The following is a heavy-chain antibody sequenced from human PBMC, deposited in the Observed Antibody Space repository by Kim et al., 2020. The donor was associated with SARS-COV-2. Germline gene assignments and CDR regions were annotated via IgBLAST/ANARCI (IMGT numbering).Heavy chain of an antibody. Sequence: SVKVSCKASGGTFSSYAISWVRQAPGQGLEWMGGIIPIFGTANYAQKFQGRVTITADESTSTAYMELSSLRSEDTAVYYCAQYYYDSSGYPEAPFYYYYGMDVWGQGTTVTVSS. D-gene: IGHD3-22*01. CDR3: AQYYYDSSGYPEAPFYYYYGMDV. J-gene: IGHJ6*02. V-gene: IGHV1-69*13. CDR1: GGTFSSYA. CDR2: IIPIFGTA.